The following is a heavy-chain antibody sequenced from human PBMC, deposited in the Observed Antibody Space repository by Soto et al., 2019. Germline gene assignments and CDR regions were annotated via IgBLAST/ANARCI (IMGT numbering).Heavy chain of an antibody. Sequence: EVQLLESGGDLVQPGGSLRLSCAASGFTFSSYAMSWVRQAPGKGLEWVSAISGSGGSTYYADSVKGRFTISRDNSKNTLYLQMNSLRAEDTAVYYCAKDPRSGWYYFDYWGQGTLVTVSS. CDR2: ISGSGGST. J-gene: IGHJ4*02. V-gene: IGHV3-23*01. CDR1: GFTFSSYA. CDR3: AKDPRSGWYYFDY. D-gene: IGHD6-19*01.